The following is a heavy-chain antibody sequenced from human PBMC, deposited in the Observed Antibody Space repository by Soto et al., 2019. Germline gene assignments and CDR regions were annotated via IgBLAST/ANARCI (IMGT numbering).Heavy chain of an antibody. J-gene: IGHJ6*02. CDR2: INPKFGDT. CDR1: GYTFTAYY. D-gene: IGHD3-10*01. V-gene: IGHV1-2*02. CDR3: VRNMDYYYGPGSGNGHGF. Sequence: QVQLVQSGAEVKEPGDSVRVSCEASGYTFTAYYIHWVRQAPGQGLEWMGWINPKFGDTTYAQDFQVRVSMTRDMSISTVYMELSRLTSDDTAMYFCVRNMDYYYGPGSGNGHGFWCQWTTVTVFS.